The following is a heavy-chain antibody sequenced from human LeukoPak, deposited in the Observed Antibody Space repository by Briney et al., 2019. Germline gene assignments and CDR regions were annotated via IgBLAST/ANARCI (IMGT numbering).Heavy chain of an antibody. V-gene: IGHV4-39*07. J-gene: IGHJ4*02. CDR1: GGSISSSSYY. CDR3: AKDLGSSRPRGDC. D-gene: IGHD6-6*01. Sequence: SETLSLTCTVFGGSISSSSYYWGWIRQPPGKGLEWIGEIYHSGTTNYNSSLKSRVTISVDKSKNQFSLRLTSVTAADTAVYYCAKDLGSSRPRGDCWGQGILVTVSS. CDR2: IYHSGTT.